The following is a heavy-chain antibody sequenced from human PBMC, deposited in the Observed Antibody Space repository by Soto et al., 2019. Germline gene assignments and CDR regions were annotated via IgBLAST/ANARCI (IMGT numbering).Heavy chain of an antibody. CDR2: ISANSGDT. V-gene: IGHV1-18*01. CDR1: GYTFTSYG. CDR3: ARDFRSSCTGSSCIYFDY. D-gene: IGHD2-15*01. Sequence: XSVKVSCKASGYTFTSYGFSWVRQAPGQGLEWLGWISANSGDTNSARKFQGRVTLTTDTSTGTSYMDLTSLRSDDTAVYYCARDFRSSCTGSSCIYFDYWGQGTQVTVSS. J-gene: IGHJ4*02.